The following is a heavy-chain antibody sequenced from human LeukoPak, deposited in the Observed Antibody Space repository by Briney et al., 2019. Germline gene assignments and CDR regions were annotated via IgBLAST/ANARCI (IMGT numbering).Heavy chain of an antibody. CDR1: GFTFSTYW. CDR2: IDSGGSNT. V-gene: IGHV3-74*01. Sequence: GGSLRLSCVVSGFTFSTYWMHWVRQGPGKGLVWVSRIDSGGSNTLYADSVRGRFTTSRDNAKNTLYLQMNSLRVEDTAMYYCARVGREYSSSSPPDYWGQGTLVTVSS. CDR3: ARVGREYSSSSPPDY. J-gene: IGHJ4*02. D-gene: IGHD6-6*01.